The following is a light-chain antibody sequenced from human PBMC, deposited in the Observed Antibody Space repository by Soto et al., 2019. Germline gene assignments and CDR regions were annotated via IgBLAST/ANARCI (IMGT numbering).Light chain of an antibody. Sequence: IVLTQSPATLSLWPGETAVLSCRASQTVNTYLSWYQQRPGQAPRLLIYDASKRVPGIPARFSGSGSGTDFTLTISSLEPEDFAVYYCQQRGTSITFGQGTRLYIE. J-gene: IGKJ5*01. V-gene: IGKV3-11*01. CDR1: QTVNTY. CDR3: QQRGTSIT. CDR2: DAS.